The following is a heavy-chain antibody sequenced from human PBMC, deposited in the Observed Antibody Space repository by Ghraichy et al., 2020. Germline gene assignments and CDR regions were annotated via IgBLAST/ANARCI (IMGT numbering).Heavy chain of an antibody. CDR2: ISADNGNT. Sequence: ASVKVSCKASAYTFTSYGISWVRQAPGQGLEWMGWISADNGNTNYALKLQGRVTMTTDTSTSTAYMELRSLRSDDTAVYYCARLYYYGSGSYYNGGSYYFDYWGQGTLVTVSS. D-gene: IGHD3-10*01. V-gene: IGHV1-18*01. J-gene: IGHJ4*02. CDR3: ARLYYYGSGSYYNGGSYYFDY. CDR1: AYTFTSYG.